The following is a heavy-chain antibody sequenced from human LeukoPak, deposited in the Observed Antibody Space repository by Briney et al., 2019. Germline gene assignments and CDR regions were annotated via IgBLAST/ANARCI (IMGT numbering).Heavy chain of an antibody. Sequence: GASLRLSCAASGFTFSSYSMNWVRKAPGKGLEWVSYISSSSNTIYYADSVKGRFTISRDNAKNSLYLQMNSLRDEDTAVYYCARDLGSGWYGGHGYWGQGTLVTVSS. CDR2: ISSSSNTI. V-gene: IGHV3-48*02. CDR3: ARDLGSGWYGGHGY. D-gene: IGHD6-19*01. CDR1: GFTFSSYS. J-gene: IGHJ4*02.